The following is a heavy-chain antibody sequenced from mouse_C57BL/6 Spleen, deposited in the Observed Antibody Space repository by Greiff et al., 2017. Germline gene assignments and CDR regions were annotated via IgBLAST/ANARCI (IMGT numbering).Heavy chain of an antibody. J-gene: IGHJ2*01. CDR3: ARGTYDYDDGYYFDY. CDR2: INPNNGGT. CDR1: GYTFNDYK. D-gene: IGHD2-4*01. V-gene: IGHV1-18*01. Sequence: VQLQQSGPELVKPGASVKIPCKASGYTFNDYKMDGVKQSHGKSLEWIGDINPNNGGTIYNQKFKGKATLTVDKSSSTAYMELRSLTSEDTAVYYFARGTYDYDDGYYFDYWGQGTTLTVSS.